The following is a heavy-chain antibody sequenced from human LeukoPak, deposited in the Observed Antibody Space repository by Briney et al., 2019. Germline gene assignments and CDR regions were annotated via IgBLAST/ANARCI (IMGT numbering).Heavy chain of an antibody. V-gene: IGHV1-24*01. CDR1: GYTLTELS. Sequence: ASVKVSCKVSGYTLTELSMHWVRQAPGKGLEWMGGFDPEDGETIYAQKFQGRVTMTEDTSTDTAYMELSSLRSEDTAVYYCATDISRDYYDSSGYSNAFDIWGQGTMVTVSS. J-gene: IGHJ3*02. D-gene: IGHD3-22*01. CDR3: ATDISRDYYDSSGYSNAFDI. CDR2: FDPEDGET.